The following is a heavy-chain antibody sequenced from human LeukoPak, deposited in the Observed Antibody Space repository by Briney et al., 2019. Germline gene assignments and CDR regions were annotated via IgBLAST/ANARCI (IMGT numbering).Heavy chain of an antibody. J-gene: IGHJ5*02. CDR1: GGSISSYY. V-gene: IGHV4-59*01. CDR3: ARALEQQLVQGHWFDP. D-gene: IGHD6-13*01. CDR2: IYYSGST. Sequence: PSETLSLTWTVSGGSISSYYWSWIRQPPGKGLEWIGYIYYSGSTNYNPSLKSRVTISVDTSKNQFSLKLSSVTAADTAVYYCARALEQQLVQGHWFDPWGQGTLVTVSS.